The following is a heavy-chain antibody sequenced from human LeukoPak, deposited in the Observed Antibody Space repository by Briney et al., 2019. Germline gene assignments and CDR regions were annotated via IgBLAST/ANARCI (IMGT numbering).Heavy chain of an antibody. V-gene: IGHV1-69*05. CDR1: GGTFSSYA. D-gene: IGHD2-2*01. Sequence: GASVKVSCKASGGTFSSYAISWVRQAPGQGLEWMGGIIPIFGTANYAQKFQGRVTITTDESTSTAYMELSSLRSEDTAVYFCATGVICTRTNCPSAWDYWGQGTLVTVSS. CDR2: IIPIFGTA. CDR3: ATGVICTRTNCPSAWDY. J-gene: IGHJ4*02.